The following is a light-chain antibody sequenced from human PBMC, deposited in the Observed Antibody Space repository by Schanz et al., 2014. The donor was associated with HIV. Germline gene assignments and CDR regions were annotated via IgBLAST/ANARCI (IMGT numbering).Light chain of an antibody. CDR3: ATWDDSLNGAV. V-gene: IGLV1-40*01. CDR1: RSNIGAGYD. Sequence: QSVLTQPPSVSGALGQRVTISCSGSRSNIGAGYDVHWYQQLPGTAPKLLIYGNSNRPSGVPDRFSGSKSGTSASLAITGLQAEDEADYYCATWDDSLNGAVFGGGTQLTVL. J-gene: IGLJ7*01. CDR2: GNS.